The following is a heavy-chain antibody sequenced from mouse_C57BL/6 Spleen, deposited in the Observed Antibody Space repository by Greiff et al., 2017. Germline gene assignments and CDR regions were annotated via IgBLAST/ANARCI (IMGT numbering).Heavy chain of an antibody. Sequence: EVQLQQSGPELVKPGASVKISCKASGYTFTDYYMNWVKQSHGKSLEWIGDINPNNGGTSYNQKFKGKATLTVDKSSSTAYMELRSLTSEDSAVYYCARASYSFDYWGQGTTLTVSS. CDR2: INPNNGGT. CDR3: ARASYSFDY. CDR1: GYTFTDYY. V-gene: IGHV1-26*01. J-gene: IGHJ2*01. D-gene: IGHD2-12*01.